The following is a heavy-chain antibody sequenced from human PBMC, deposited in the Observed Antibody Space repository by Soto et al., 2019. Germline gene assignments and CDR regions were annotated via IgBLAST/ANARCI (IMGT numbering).Heavy chain of an antibody. D-gene: IGHD3-16*01. CDR2: ISPYTGNT. Sequence: QVQLVQSGDEVKKPGASVKVSCKASGYIFVNYGIAWVRQAPGQGLKWMGWISPYTGNTHSATKVQGRLTMTTDTSTSTAYMDLGSVTSDDTAVYYCVMVDNYVTPTPQDVWGQGTTVTVFS. CDR1: GYIFVNYG. V-gene: IGHV1-18*01. J-gene: IGHJ6*02. CDR3: VMVDNYVTPTPQDV.